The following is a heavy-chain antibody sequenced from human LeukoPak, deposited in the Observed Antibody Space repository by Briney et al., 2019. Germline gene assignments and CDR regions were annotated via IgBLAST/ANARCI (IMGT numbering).Heavy chain of an antibody. V-gene: IGHV4-39*01. CDR2: IYHSGSI. CDR3: ARQIARGLWAFDS. CDR1: GASISSADHW. Sequence: NPSETLSLTCSVSGASISSADHWRAWIRQSPGMGLEWIGSIYHSGSIYYDPSLKSRLTISVETSRNQFSLRLNSLTAAETAVYYCARQIARGLWAFDSWGQGSLVTVTS. J-gene: IGHJ4*02. D-gene: IGHD1-26*01.